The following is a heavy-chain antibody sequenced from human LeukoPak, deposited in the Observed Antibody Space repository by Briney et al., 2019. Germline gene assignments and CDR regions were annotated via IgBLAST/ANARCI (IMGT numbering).Heavy chain of an antibody. CDR3: ARSWSGYTMTLGYYYYYMDV. J-gene: IGHJ6*03. D-gene: IGHD3-3*01. V-gene: IGHV3-21*01. Sequence: PGGSLRLSCAASGFTFSSYSMSWVRQAPGKGLEWVSSISSSSTYIYYADSVKGRCTISRDNAKNSLYLQMTSLRAEDTAVYYCARSWSGYTMTLGYYYYYMDVWGKGTTVTVSS. CDR1: GFTFSSYS. CDR2: ISSSSTYI.